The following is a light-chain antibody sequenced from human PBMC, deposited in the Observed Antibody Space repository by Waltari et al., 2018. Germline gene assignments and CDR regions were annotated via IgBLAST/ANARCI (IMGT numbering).Light chain of an antibody. CDR2: EVS. V-gene: IGLV2-14*01. Sequence: SCTGTSSDVGGYNYVSWYQQHPGKAPKLMIYEVSNRPSGVSNRFSGSKSGNTASLTISGLQAEDEADYYCSSYTSSSTLVVFGGGTKLTVL. J-gene: IGLJ2*01. CDR1: SSDVGGYNY. CDR3: SSYTSSSTLVV.